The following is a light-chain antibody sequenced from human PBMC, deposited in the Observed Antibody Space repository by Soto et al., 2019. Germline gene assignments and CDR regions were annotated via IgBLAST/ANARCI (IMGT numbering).Light chain of an antibody. J-gene: IGLJ2*01. CDR1: SEHSTYA. Sequence: QPVLPQSPSASAALGASGKVICTRNSEHSTYAIAWHRQQPEKGPRYLMRIYSDGSHVRGDGIPDRFSGSSSGAERHPTLSSLQSDDAAEYYCQTWGAGSVVVGGGTKLTVL. CDR2: IYSDGSH. V-gene: IGLV4-69*01. CDR3: QTWGAGSVV.